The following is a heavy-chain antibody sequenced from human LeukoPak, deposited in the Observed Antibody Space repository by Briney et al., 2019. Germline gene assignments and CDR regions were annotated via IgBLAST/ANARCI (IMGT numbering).Heavy chain of an antibody. CDR3: AKDIQLST. CDR1: GFTFSSAA. V-gene: IGHV3-23*01. J-gene: IGHJ3*01. Sequence: GGSLRLSCAASGFTFSSAAMTWVRQAPGKGLEWVSLIGSSGGSTYYADSVKGRFTISRDNSKNTLSLQMNSLRVEDTAINYCAKDIQLSTWGLGTMVTVSS. D-gene: IGHD5-24*01. CDR2: IGSSGGST.